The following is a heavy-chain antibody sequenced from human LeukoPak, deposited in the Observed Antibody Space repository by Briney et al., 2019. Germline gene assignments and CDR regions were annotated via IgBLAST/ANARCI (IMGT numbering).Heavy chain of an antibody. V-gene: IGHV4-59*01. CDR2: IHYSGST. J-gene: IGHJ4*02. Sequence: SETLSLTCTVSGGSISNYYWSWIRQSPGRGLEWVGYIHYSGSTNYNPSLKSRVTMSVDTSKDQVSLKLSSVTAADTAVYFSARKVANGPIDYWGQGTLVTVSS. CDR3: ARKVANGPIDY. CDR1: GGSISNYY. D-gene: IGHD2-15*01.